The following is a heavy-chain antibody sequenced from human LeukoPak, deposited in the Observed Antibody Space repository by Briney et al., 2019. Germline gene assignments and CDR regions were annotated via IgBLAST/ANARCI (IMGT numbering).Heavy chain of an antibody. CDR3: AKAAGRSGSGWYFNY. D-gene: IGHD6-19*01. CDR1: GFTFSDYA. Sequence: GGSLRHSCSASGFTFSDYAMSWGRQAPGKGLEWVSVISASGGSTYYADTVKGRFTISRDNSKNTLYVQINSLRAEDTAVYYCAKAAGRSGSGWYFNYWG. V-gene: IGHV3-23*01. J-gene: IGHJ4*01. CDR2: ISASGGST.